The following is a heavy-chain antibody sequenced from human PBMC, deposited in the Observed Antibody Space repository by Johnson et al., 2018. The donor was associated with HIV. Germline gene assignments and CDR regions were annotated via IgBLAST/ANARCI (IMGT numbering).Heavy chain of an antibody. J-gene: IGHJ3*02. D-gene: IGHD3-22*01. CDR2: ISSSGSTI. CDR3: ARADITYSYYDSSGYYYHDAFDI. Sequence: VQLVESGGGVVQPGRSLRLSCEVYGFTFRTYVMHWVRQAPGKGLEWVSYISSSGSTIYYADSVKGRFTISRDNAKNSLYLQMNSLRAEDTAVYYCARADITYSYYDSSGYYYHDAFDIWGQGTMVTVSS. V-gene: IGHV3-48*03. CDR1: GFTFRTYV.